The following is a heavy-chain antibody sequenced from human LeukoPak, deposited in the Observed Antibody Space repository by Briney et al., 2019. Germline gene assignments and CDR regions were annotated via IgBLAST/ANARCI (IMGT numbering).Heavy chain of an antibody. Sequence: PGGTLRLSCAASGFTFSSYAMSWVRQAPGKGLEWVSAISGSGGSTYYPDPVKGRFTISDNNSKNTLYLQMSSLRAEDTAVYYCAKEFMGYCSSTSCYSWVFDYWGQGTLVTVSS. CDR2: ISGSGGST. V-gene: IGHV3-23*01. J-gene: IGHJ4*02. D-gene: IGHD2-2*02. CDR1: GFTFSSYA. CDR3: AKEFMGYCSSTSCYSWVFDY.